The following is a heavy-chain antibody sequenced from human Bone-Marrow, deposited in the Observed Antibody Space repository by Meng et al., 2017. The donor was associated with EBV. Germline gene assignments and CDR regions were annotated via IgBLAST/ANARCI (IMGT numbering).Heavy chain of an antibody. D-gene: IGHD3-10*01. CDR2: INPNSGGT. CDR1: GYTFSGYY. CDR3: ARGRGYYGSGTYYAFDN. Sequence: VQLVQSGVGVKKPGASVKVSCKASGYTFSGYYMHWVRQAPGQGLEWMGRINPNSGGTDYAQMFQGRATMTRDTSISTAYMELSRLRSDDTAVYYCARGRGYYGSGTYYAFDNWGQGTLVTVSS. J-gene: IGHJ4*02. V-gene: IGHV1-2*06.